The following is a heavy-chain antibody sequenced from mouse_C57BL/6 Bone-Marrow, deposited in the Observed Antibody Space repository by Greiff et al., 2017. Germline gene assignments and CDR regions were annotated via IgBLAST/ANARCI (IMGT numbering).Heavy chain of an antibody. D-gene: IGHD2-3*01. V-gene: IGHV1-9*01. Sequence: QVQLQQSGAELMKPGASVKLSCKATGYTFTGYWIEWVKQRPGHGLEWIGEILPGSGSTNYNEKFKGKATFTADTASNTAYMQLSSLTTEDSAIXYCARGDGYYGDWYFDVWGTGTTVTVSS. CDR2: ILPGSGST. J-gene: IGHJ1*03. CDR1: GYTFTGYW. CDR3: ARGDGYYGDWYFDV.